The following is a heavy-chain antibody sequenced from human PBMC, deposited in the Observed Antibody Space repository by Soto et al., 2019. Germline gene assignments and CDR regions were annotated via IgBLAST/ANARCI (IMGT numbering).Heavy chain of an antibody. V-gene: IGHV3-30-3*01. CDR2: ISHDGVTK. CDR3: VRGGYSSSWERLDP. Sequence: GGSLRLSCTAYGSTFPNYPMHWVRRAPDKGLEWVAVISHDGVTKNSADSVKGRFTISRDNSRNTLYLQMNSLRIEDTAMYYCVRGGYSSSWERLDPWGQGTLVTVSS. J-gene: IGHJ5*02. D-gene: IGHD4-4*01. CDR1: GSTFPNYP.